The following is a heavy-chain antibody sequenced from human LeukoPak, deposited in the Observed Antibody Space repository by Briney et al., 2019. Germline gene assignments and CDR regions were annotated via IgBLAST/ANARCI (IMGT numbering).Heavy chain of an antibody. D-gene: IGHD3-9*01. Sequence: SETPSLTCTVSGGSISSYYWSWIRQPAGKGLEWIGRIYTSGSTNYNPSLKSRVTMSVDTSKNQFSLKLSSVTAADTAVYYCARGGLRYFDWMYYMDVWGKGTTVTISS. V-gene: IGHV4-4*07. CDR2: IYTSGST. CDR1: GGSISSYY. J-gene: IGHJ6*03. CDR3: ARGGLRYFDWMYYMDV.